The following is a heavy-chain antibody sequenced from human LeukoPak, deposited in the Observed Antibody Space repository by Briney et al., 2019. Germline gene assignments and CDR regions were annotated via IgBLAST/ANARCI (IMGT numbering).Heavy chain of an antibody. CDR1: GYTFTSYY. CDR3: ARVPGYYDSSGYYSRNTYFDY. Sequence: ASVKVSCKASGYTFTSYYMHWVRQAPGQGLEWMGIINPSGGSTSYAQKFQGRVTMTRDTSTSTVYMELSSLRSEDTAVYYCARVPGYYDSSGYYSRNTYFDYWGQGTLVTVSS. J-gene: IGHJ4*02. D-gene: IGHD3-22*01. V-gene: IGHV1-46*01. CDR2: INPSGGST.